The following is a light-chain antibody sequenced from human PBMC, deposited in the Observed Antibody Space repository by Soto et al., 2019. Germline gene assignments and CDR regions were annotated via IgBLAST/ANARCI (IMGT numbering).Light chain of an antibody. V-gene: IGLV2-14*01. CDR2: DVS. Sequence: QSALTQPASVSGSPGQSITISCTGTSSDVVGYNYVSWYQQHPGKAPKLMIYDVSNRPSGVSNRFSGSKSGNTASLTISGLQAEDEADYYCSSHTSSSTLVFGGGTKVTVL. CDR3: SSHTSSSTLV. CDR1: SSDVVGYNY. J-gene: IGLJ3*02.